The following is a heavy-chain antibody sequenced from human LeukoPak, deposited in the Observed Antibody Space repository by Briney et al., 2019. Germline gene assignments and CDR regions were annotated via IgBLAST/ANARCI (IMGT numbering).Heavy chain of an antibody. CDR2: IYPRDSES. D-gene: IGHD3-10*01. CDR3: ARLISGNWGDGFDI. V-gene: IGHV5-51*01. Sequence: GESLKISCKASGYIFTSNWIGWVRPMPGKGLGWMGIIYPRDSESRYSPSFQGQVSFSADKSITTAYLQWSSLKASDTAMYFCARLISGNWGDGFDIWGQGTMVSVSS. CDR1: GYIFTSNW. J-gene: IGHJ3*02.